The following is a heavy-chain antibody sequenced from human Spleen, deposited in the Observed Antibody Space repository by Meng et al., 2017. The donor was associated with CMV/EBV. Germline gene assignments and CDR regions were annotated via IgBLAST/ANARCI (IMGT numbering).Heavy chain of an antibody. CDR1: GGSISSYY. Sequence: SETLSLTCTVSGGSISSYYWSWIRQPPGKGLEWIAYIHYSRSTNYNPSLKSRVTISVDTSKNQFSLKLSSVTAADTAVYYCARVGWLYGMDVWGQGTTVTVSS. V-gene: IGHV4-59*01. CDR3: ARVGWLYGMDV. J-gene: IGHJ6*02. D-gene: IGHD5-12*01. CDR2: IHYSRST.